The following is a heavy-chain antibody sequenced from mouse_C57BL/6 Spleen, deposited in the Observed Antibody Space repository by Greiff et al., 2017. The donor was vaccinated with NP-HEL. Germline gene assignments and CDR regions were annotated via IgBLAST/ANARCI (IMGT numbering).Heavy chain of an antibody. CDR1: GYTFTSYW. D-gene: IGHD4-1*01. CDR2: IDPSDSYT. J-gene: IGHJ2*01. CDR3: ARRETGPYFDY. Sequence: QVQLQQPGAELVRPGTSVKLSCKASGYTFTSYWMHWVKQRPGQGLEWIGVIDPSDSYTNYNQKFKGKATLTVDTSSSTAYMQLSSLTSEDSAVYYCARRETGPYFDYWGQGTTLTVSS. V-gene: IGHV1-59*01.